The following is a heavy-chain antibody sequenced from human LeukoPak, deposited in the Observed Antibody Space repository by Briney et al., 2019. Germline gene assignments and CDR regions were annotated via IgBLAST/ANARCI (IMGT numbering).Heavy chain of an antibody. CDR1: GGSISSGSYY. CDR2: IYTSGST. Sequence: SQTLSLTCTVSGGSISSGSYYWSWIRQPAGKGLEWIGRIYTSGSTNYNPSLKSRVTMSVDTSKNQFSLKLSSVTAADTAVYYCARDADVVTVDGNWFDPWGQGTLVTVSS. D-gene: IGHD2-15*01. CDR3: ARDADVVTVDGNWFDP. V-gene: IGHV4-61*02. J-gene: IGHJ5*02.